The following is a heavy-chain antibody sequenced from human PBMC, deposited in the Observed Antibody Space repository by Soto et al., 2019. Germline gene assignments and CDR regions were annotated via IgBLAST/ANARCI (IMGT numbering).Heavy chain of an antibody. CDR3: ARDEAIRAPIYLDY. D-gene: IGHD3-3*02. CDR2: ISNDGDYK. Sequence: VQLVESGGGVVQPGRSLRLSCVASEFTFSSHLMHWVRQAPGKGLEWVAFISNDGDYKNYADSVKGRFTISRDNSKDTVYVEIHSLRPEDTARYHCARDEAIRAPIYLDYCGQETLVSVS. J-gene: IGHJ4*02. V-gene: IGHV3-30*06. CDR1: EFTFSSHL.